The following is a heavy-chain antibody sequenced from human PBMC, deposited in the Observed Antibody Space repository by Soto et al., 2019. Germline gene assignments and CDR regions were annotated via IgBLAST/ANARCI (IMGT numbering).Heavy chain of an antibody. CDR2: ISTSGSTI. CDR3: AYGGSCDY. CDR1: GFSFNTYE. Sequence: LRLSCAASGFSFNTYEMNWVRQAPGKGLEWVSYISTSGSTIYYADSVKGRFTISRDNGKNSLYLQMNSLRAEDTAVYYCAYGGSCDYWGQGTQVTVSS. D-gene: IGHD1-26*01. V-gene: IGHV3-48*03. J-gene: IGHJ4*02.